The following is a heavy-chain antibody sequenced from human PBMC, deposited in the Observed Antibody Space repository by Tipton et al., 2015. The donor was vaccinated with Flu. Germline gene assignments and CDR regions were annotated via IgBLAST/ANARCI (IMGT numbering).Heavy chain of an antibody. D-gene: IGHD1-26*01. V-gene: IGHV4-4*07. CDR2: IYARVST. J-gene: IGHJ4*02. Sequence: TLSLTCTVSGGSITGYYWSWIRQPAGKGLGWIGRIYARVSTNYNPSLKSRVTMSADTSKNQFSLKLTSVTAADTAVYYCARGGGSFQFDFWGQGTLVTVSS. CDR1: GGSITGYY. CDR3: ARGGGSFQFDF.